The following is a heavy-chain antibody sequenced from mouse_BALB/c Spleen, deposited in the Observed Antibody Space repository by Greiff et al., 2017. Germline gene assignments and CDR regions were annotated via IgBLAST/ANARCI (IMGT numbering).Heavy chain of an antibody. J-gene: IGHJ2*01. CDR2: ISYDGSN. Sequence: VQLQQSGPGLVKPSQSLSLTCSVTGYSITSGYYWNWIRQFPGNKLEWMGYISYDGSNNYNPSLKNRISITRDTSKNQFFLKLNSVTTEDTATYYCARDGYYDYFDYWGQGTTLTVSS. V-gene: IGHV3-6*02. CDR3: ARDGYYDYFDY. CDR1: GYSITSGYY. D-gene: IGHD2-3*01.